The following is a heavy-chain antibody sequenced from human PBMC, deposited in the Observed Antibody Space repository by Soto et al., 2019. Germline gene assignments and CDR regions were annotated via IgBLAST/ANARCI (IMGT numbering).Heavy chain of an antibody. J-gene: IGHJ4*02. CDR2: IYTSGST. Sequence: KPSETLSLTCTVSGGSISSYYWSWIRQPAGKGLEWIGRIYTSGSTNYNPSLKSRVTMSVDTSKNQFSLKLSSVTAADTAVYYCARDRGYCSGGSCYSFDYWGQGTLVTVSS. D-gene: IGHD2-15*01. V-gene: IGHV4-4*07. CDR1: GGSISSYY. CDR3: ARDRGYCSGGSCYSFDY.